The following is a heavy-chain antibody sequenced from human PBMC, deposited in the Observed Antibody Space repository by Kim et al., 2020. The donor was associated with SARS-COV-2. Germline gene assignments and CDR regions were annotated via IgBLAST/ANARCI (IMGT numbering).Heavy chain of an antibody. CDR3: ARDGSEYSSSGDAFDI. V-gene: IGHV1-69*01. Sequence: KVQGRVTITADESTSTAYMELSSLRSEDTAVYYCARDGSEYSSSGDAFDIWGQGTMVTVSS. J-gene: IGHJ3*02. D-gene: IGHD6-6*01.